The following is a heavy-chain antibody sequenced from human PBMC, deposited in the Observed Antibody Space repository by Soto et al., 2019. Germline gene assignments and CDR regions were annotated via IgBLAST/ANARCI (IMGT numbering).Heavy chain of an antibody. J-gene: IGHJ4*02. CDR3: ARDMGYCGPTSCYLHYFDS. D-gene: IGHD2-2*01. CDR2: LYSIGST. Sequence: SETLSLTCTVSGGSVSSGGYDWNWIRQPPGKGREWIGYLYSIGSTSYNPSLNTRATISLDTSKNQFSLKLSYVTAADTAVYYCARDMGYCGPTSCYLHYFDSWGQGTPVTVSS. V-gene: IGHV4-61*08. CDR1: GGSVSSGGYD.